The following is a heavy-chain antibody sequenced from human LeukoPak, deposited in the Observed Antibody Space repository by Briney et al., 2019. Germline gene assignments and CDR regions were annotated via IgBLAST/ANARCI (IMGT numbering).Heavy chain of an antibody. CDR1: GFTFSDHY. CDR3: ARGDYGGDYFDY. J-gene: IGHJ4*02. D-gene: IGHD4-23*01. V-gene: IGHV3-11*05. Sequence: GGSLRLSCEVSGFTFSDHYMSWIRQAPGKRLEWVSYICSGSTYTNYADSVEGRFTISRDNAKNSLYLQMNSLRAEDTAVYYCARGDYGGDYFDYWGQGTLVTVSS. CDR2: ICSGSTYT.